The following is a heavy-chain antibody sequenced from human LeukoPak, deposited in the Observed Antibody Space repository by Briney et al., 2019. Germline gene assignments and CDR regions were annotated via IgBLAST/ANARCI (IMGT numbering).Heavy chain of an antibody. D-gene: IGHD3-10*01. Sequence: SETLSLTCSVSGGSISSYYWSWIRQPAGKGLEWIGRIYTSGSTNYNPSLKSRVTMSVDTSKNQFSLKLSSVTAADTAVHYCARVSLVRGAPDYYFDYWGQGTLVTVSS. CDR1: GGSISSYY. J-gene: IGHJ4*02. V-gene: IGHV4-4*07. CDR3: ARVSLVRGAPDYYFDY. CDR2: IYTSGST.